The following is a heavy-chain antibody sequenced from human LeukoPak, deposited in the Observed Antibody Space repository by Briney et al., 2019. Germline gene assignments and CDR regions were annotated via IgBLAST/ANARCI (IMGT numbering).Heavy chain of an antibody. V-gene: IGHV3-23*01. CDR1: GFTFSSYA. D-gene: IGHD6-19*01. J-gene: IGHJ4*02. CDR3: AKDWAVAGTNYFDY. CDR2: ISGSGGST. Sequence: GGSLRLSCAASGFTFSSYAMNWVRQAPGKGLEWVSGISGSGGSTYYADSVKGRFTISRDNSKNTLYLQMNSLRAEDTAIYYCAKDWAVAGTNYFDYWGREPWSPSPQ.